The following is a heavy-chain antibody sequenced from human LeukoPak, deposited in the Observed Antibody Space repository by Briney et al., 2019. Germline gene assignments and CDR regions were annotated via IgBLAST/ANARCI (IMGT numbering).Heavy chain of an antibody. CDR2: MYHSGST. J-gene: IGHJ4*02. CDR3: ARHFGYNYGYIDF. Sequence: SETLSLTCTVSGGSISTNGYYWGWIRQPPGKGLEWIGSMYHSGSTYYNPSLRSRVIISVDTPKNQLSLKLSSVTAADTAVYYCARHFGYNYGYIDFWGQGTLVTVSS. D-gene: IGHD5-18*01. CDR1: GGSISTNGYY. V-gene: IGHV4-39*01.